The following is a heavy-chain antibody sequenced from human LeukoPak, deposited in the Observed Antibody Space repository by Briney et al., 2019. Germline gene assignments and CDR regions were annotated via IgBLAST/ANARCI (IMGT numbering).Heavy chain of an antibody. CDR2: IYYSGST. D-gene: IGHD4-11*01. CDR1: GGSISSYY. J-gene: IGHJ6*03. Sequence: SETLSLTCTVSGGSISSYYWSWIRQPPGKGLEWIGYIYYSGSTNYIPSLKSRVTISIDTSRNQFSLKLNSVTAADTAVYYCARDSRSNYDYYYYMDVWGKGTTVTVSS. CDR3: ARDSRSNYDYYYYMDV. V-gene: IGHV4-59*01.